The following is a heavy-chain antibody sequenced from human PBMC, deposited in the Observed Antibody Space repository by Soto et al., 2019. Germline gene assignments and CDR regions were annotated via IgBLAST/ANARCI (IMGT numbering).Heavy chain of an antibody. CDR2: ISAYNGNT. CDR3: AVLEEISSKSYFQY. V-gene: IGHV1-18*01. Sequence: QVQLVQSGAEVRKPGASVKVSCRASGYSFSTYGIAWVRQAPGQGLEWMGWISAYNGNTNYAQKVQGRITMTTDTSTDTGYMELRSLRSDDTAIYYCAVLEEISSKSYFQYWGQGTLVTVSS. J-gene: IGHJ4*02. CDR1: GYSFSTYG. D-gene: IGHD6-6*01.